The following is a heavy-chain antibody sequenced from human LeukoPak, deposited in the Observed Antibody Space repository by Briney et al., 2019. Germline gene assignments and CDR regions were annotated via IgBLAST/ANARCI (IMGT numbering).Heavy chain of an antibody. J-gene: IGHJ6*03. Sequence: PGGSLRLSCAASGFTFDDYGTSWVRQAPGKGLECVSGINWNGGRTGYADSVKGRFTISRDNAKNSLYLRMNSLRAEDTALYYCARERAVNFDWLLHYYYDYYMDVWGKGTTVTVSS. CDR1: GFTFDDYG. CDR3: ARERAVNFDWLLHYYYDYYMDV. D-gene: IGHD3-9*01. V-gene: IGHV3-20*04. CDR2: INWNGGRT.